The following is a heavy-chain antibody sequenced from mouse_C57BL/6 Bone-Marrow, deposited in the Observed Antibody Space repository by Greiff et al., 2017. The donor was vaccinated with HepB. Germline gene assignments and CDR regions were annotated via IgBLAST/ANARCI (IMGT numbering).Heavy chain of an antibody. CDR3: ARGGITTVVAPYAMDY. CDR2: IHPNSGST. J-gene: IGHJ4*01. V-gene: IGHV1-64*01. CDR1: GYTFTSYW. D-gene: IGHD1-1*01. Sequence: QVQLKQPGAELVKPGASVKLSCKASGYTFTSYWMHWVKQRPGQGLEWIGMIHPNSGSTNYNEKFKSKATLTVDKSSSTAYMQLSSLTSEDSAVYYCARGGITTVVAPYAMDYWGQGTSVTVSS.